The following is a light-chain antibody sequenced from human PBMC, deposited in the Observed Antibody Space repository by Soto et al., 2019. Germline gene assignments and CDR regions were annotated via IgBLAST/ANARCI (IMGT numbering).Light chain of an antibody. Sequence: QSALTQPASISGSPGQSITISCTGTSGDVGSHNFVSWYQHHPGKAPKLMIYEVNKRPSGISNRFSGSKSGNTASLTISGLQAEDETDYYFYSYDTPISFGGGTKLTVL. J-gene: IGLJ2*01. CDR3: YSYDTPIS. CDR2: EVN. CDR1: SGDVGSHNF. V-gene: IGLV2-23*02.